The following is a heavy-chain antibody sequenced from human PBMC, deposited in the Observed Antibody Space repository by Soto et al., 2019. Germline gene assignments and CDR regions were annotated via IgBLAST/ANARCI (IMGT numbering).Heavy chain of an antibody. D-gene: IGHD3-9*01. J-gene: IGHJ4*02. CDR1: GGSITDYY. CDR3: ARVRWLSEYDILTGYYIFDQ. V-gene: IGHV4-59*01. CDR2: GYHSVSI. Sequence: SETLSLTCTVSGGSITDYYWSWIRQPPGKALEWIGYGYHSVSIHYNPSLKTRVTISVDTSENQFSLRLSSVTAADTAVYYCARVRWLSEYDILTGYYIFDQWGRGTLVTV.